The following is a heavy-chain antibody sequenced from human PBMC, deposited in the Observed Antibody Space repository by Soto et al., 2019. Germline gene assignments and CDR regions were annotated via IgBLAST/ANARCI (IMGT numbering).Heavy chain of an antibody. CDR3: ARTLRVCSAGSCSRWFDP. D-gene: IGHD2-15*01. V-gene: IGHV4-31*03. CDR2: IYGSGGSGST. Sequence: SATLSPTFNATGDSITPGGYYSSWIRQHPMPGLERLGYIYGSGGSGSTLYNPSLKRRITLSVDTSKTQFPLNLSSVTVAYTAVYHCARTLRVCSAGSCSRWFDPWGQGSLVTVT. J-gene: IGHJ5*02. CDR1: GDSITPGGYY.